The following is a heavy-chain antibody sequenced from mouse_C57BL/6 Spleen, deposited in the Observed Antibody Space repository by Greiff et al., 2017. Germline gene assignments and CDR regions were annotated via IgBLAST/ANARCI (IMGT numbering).Heavy chain of an antibody. J-gene: IGHJ1*03. D-gene: IGHD3-2*01. CDR1: GFTFSDYG. CDR2: ISPVSSTI. V-gene: IGHV5-17*01. CDR3: ARLTEDWYRYFDV. Sequence: DVQLVESGGGLVKPGASLKLSCAASGFTFSDYGMHWVRQAPEKGLAWVAYISPVSSTIYYADKVKGRFTISRDNAKNTLFLQMTSLRSEDTAMYYCARLTEDWYRYFDVWGTGTTVTVSS.